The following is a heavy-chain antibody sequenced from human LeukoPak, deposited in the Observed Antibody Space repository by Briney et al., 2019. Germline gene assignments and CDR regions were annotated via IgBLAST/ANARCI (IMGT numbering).Heavy chain of an antibody. V-gene: IGHV3-21*01. D-gene: IGHD2-21*02. CDR3: ARGLCGGDCYSD. J-gene: IGHJ4*02. Sequence: GGSLRLSCAASEFTFSSYFMNWVRQAPGKGLEWVSSISSTSSYIYYADSVKGRFTISRDNAKNSLYLQMNSLRAEDTAAYYCARGLCGGDCYSDWGQGTLVTVSS. CDR2: ISSTSSYI. CDR1: EFTFSSYF.